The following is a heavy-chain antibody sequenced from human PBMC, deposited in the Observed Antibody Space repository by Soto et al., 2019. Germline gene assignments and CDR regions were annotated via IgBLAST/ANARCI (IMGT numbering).Heavy chain of an antibody. V-gene: IGHV3-23*01. CDR2: ISGSGGST. D-gene: IGHD2-2*01. Sequence: GGSLRLSCAASGFTFSSYAMSWVRQAPGKGLEWVSAISGSGGSTYYADSVKGRFTISRDNSKNTLYLQMNSLRAEDTAVYYCAKEIVVVPAAMPGRWTWFDPWGQGTLVTVSS. J-gene: IGHJ5*02. CDR1: GFTFSSYA. CDR3: AKEIVVVPAAMPGRWTWFDP.